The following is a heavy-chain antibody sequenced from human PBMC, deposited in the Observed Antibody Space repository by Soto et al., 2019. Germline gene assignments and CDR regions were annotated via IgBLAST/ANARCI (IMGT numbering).Heavy chain of an antibody. J-gene: IGHJ4*02. V-gene: IGHV3-30*18. CDR2: VSHDGRNT. CDR1: GFTFSDYA. Sequence: VQLVESGGGVVQPGRSLRLSCAASGFTFSDYAMHWVRQAPGKGLEWVAVVSHDGRNTHYADSVKGRLTISRDSSKNTFSLEMTSLRAEDTAVYYCAKGGRQWLVTSDFNYWGQGALVTVSS. CDR3: AKGGRQWLVTSDFNY. D-gene: IGHD6-19*01.